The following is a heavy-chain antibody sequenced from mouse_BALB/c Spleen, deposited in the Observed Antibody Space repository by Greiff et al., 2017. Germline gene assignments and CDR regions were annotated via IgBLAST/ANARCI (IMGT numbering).Heavy chain of an antibody. CDR2: IWGDGST. V-gene: IGHV2-6-7*01. J-gene: IGHJ1*01. Sequence: VKVVESGPGLVAPSQSLSITCTVSGFSLTGYGVNWVRQPPGKGLEWLGMIWGDGSTDYNSALKSRLSISKDNSKSQVFLKMNSLQTDDTARYYCARDRVYGSSPPTGYFDVWGAGTTVTVSS. CDR1: GFSLTGYG. D-gene: IGHD1-1*01. CDR3: ARDRVYGSSPPTGYFDV.